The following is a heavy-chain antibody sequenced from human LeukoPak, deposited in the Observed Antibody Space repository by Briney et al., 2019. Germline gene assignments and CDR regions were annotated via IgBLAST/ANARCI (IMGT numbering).Heavy chain of an antibody. Sequence: GRSLRLSCAASGFTFSSYAMHWVRQAPGKGLEWVAVISYDGSNKYYADSVKGRFTISRDNSKNTLYLQMNSLRAEDTAVYYCARAFRDYYDSSGYLDYWGQGTLVTVSS. D-gene: IGHD3-22*01. CDR2: ISYDGSNK. CDR1: GFTFSSYA. J-gene: IGHJ4*02. V-gene: IGHV3-30*04. CDR3: ARAFRDYYDSSGYLDY.